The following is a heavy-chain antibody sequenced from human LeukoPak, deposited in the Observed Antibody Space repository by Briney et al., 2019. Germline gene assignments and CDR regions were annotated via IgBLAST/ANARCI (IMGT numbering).Heavy chain of an antibody. Sequence: ASVKVSCKASGYTFTSYDINWVRRATGQGLEWMGWMNPNSGNTGYAQKFQGRVTITRNTSISTAYMELSSLRSEDTAVYYCARVSPFHFYYSYMDVWGKGTTVTVSS. V-gene: IGHV1-8*03. CDR1: GYTFTSYD. CDR3: ARVSPFHFYYSYMDV. J-gene: IGHJ6*03. CDR2: MNPNSGNT.